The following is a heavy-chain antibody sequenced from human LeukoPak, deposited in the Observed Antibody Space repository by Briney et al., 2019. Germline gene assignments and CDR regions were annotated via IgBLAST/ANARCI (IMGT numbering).Heavy chain of an antibody. CDR1: GFTFSGSA. J-gene: IGHJ2*01. CDR2: IRSKANSYAT. D-gene: IGHD3-10*01. Sequence: GGSLRLSCAASGFTFSGSAMHWVRQASGKGLEWVGRIRSKANSYATAYAASVKGRFAVSRDDSKNTAYLQMNSLKTEDTAVYYCSSSLWFGELLKAFDLWGRGTLVTVSS. V-gene: IGHV3-73*01. CDR3: SSSLWFGELLKAFDL.